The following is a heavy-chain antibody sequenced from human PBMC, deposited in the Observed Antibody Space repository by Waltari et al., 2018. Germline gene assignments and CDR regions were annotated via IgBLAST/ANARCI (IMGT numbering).Heavy chain of an antibody. CDR3: AQDGAPGHRPGHLEGWIDP. CDR1: GFSFSDYG. D-gene: IGHD2-15*01. CDR2: ISYDESHK. V-gene: IGHV3-30*18. J-gene: IGHJ5*02. Sequence: QVNLVESGGGVVQPGGSLRLSCAGAGFSFSDYGMHWVRRAPGKGLEWVAVISYDESHKKDADSVKGRFTISRDNSKNTLYLQMSSLRVEDTSVYYCAQDGAPGHRPGHLEGWIDPWGQGTRVTVSS.